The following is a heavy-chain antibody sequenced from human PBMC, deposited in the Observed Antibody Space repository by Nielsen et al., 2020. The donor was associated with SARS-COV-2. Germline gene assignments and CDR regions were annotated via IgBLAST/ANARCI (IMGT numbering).Heavy chain of an antibody. D-gene: IGHD3-16*01. CDR1: GFTFSSYG. CDR3: TGGVGRYYFDY. J-gene: IGHJ4*02. CDR2: ISYDGSNK. V-gene: IGHV3-30*03. Sequence: GESLKISCAASGFTFSSYGMHWVRQAPGKGLEWVAVISYDGSNKYYADPVKGRFTISRDESKNTLYLQMNSLRAEDTAVYYCTGGVGRYYFDYWGQGTLVTVSS.